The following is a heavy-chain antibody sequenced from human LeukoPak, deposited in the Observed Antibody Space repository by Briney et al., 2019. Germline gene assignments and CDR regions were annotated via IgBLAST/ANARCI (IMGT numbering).Heavy chain of an antibody. Sequence: GGPLRLSCAASGFTVSSNYVSWVRQAPGKGLEWVSVIYSGGSTYYADSVKGRFTISRDNSKNTLYLQMNSLRAEDTAVYYCARDRSVAAAGAFDIWGQGTMVTVSS. CDR2: IYSGGST. V-gene: IGHV3-66*01. D-gene: IGHD6-13*01. CDR1: GFTVSSNY. CDR3: ARDRSVAAAGAFDI. J-gene: IGHJ3*02.